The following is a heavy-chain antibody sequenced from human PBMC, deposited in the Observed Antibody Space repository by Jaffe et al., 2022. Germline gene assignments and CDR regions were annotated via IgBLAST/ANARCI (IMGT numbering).Heavy chain of an antibody. CDR3: ARQTPYSVLRFLEPGLGYFDY. V-gene: IGHV5-51*01. Sequence: EVQLVQSGAEVKKPGESLKISCKGSGYSFTSYWIGWVRQMPGKGLEWMGIIYPGDSDTRYSPSFQGQVTISADKSISTAYLQWSSLKASDTAMYYCARQTPYSVLRFLEPGLGYFDYWGQGTLVTVSS. J-gene: IGHJ4*02. CDR2: IYPGDSDT. CDR1: GYSFTSYW. D-gene: IGHD3-3*01.